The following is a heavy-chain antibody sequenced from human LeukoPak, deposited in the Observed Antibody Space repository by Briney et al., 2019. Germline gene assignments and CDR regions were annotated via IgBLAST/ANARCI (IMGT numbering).Heavy chain of an antibody. CDR3: ARVSSKATVRGHITKKNYYSDYMDV. D-gene: IGHD3-10*01. J-gene: IGHJ6*03. V-gene: IGHV3-7*01. CDR2: IKQGGSEK. Sequence: GGSVSLFCAASGFPFSSFWMRCPREATGKGLEGGANIKQGGSEKHYVDPESGRYTISRVNAKNSLYLQMNSLRAEDTAVYYGARVSSKATVRGHITKKNYYSDYMDVWGKGTTVTISS. CDR1: GFPFSSFW.